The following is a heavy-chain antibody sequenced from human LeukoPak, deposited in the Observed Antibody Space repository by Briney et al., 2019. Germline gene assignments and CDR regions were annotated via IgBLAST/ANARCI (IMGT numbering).Heavy chain of an antibody. V-gene: IGHV4-39*07. CDR2: INHSGST. J-gene: IGHJ3*02. Sequence: SETLSLTCTVSGGSISSSSYYWSWIRQPPGKGLEWIGEINHSGSTNYNPSLKSRVTISVDTSKNQFSLKLSSVTAADTAVYYCARRITGTNADAFDIWGQGTMVTVSS. CDR1: GGSISSSSYY. D-gene: IGHD1-7*01. CDR3: ARRITGTNADAFDI.